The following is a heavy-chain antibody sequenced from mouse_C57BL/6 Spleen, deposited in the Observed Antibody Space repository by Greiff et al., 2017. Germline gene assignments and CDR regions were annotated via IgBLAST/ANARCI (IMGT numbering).Heavy chain of an antibody. Sequence: VQLQQSGTVLARPGASVKMSCKTSGYTFTSYWMHWVKQRPGQGLEWIGAIYPGNSDTSYNQKFKGKAKLTAVTSASTAYMELSSLTNEDSAVYYGRAVVATRYFDVWGTGTTVTVSS. J-gene: IGHJ1*03. CDR2: IYPGNSDT. V-gene: IGHV1-5*01. CDR1: GYTFTSYW. CDR3: RAVVATRYFDV. D-gene: IGHD1-1*01.